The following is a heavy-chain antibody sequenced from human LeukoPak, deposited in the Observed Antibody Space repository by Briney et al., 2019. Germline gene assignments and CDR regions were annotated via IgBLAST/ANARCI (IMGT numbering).Heavy chain of an antibody. J-gene: IGHJ6*03. CDR1: GYTFTGYY. V-gene: IGHV1-2*02. CDR3: ARASMTIYYYYMDV. CDR2: INPNSGGT. D-gene: IGHD3-3*01. Sequence: ASVKVSCKASGYTFTGYYMYWVRQAPGQGLEWMGWINPNSGGTNYAQKFQGRVTMTRDTSISTAYMELSRLTSDDTAVYYCARASMTIYYYYMDVWGKGTTVSVSS.